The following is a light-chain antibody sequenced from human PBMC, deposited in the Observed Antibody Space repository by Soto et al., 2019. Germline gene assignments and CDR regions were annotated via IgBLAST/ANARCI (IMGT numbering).Light chain of an antibody. CDR3: SSYSSSGTLYV. Sequence: QSVLTQPASVSGSPGQSITISCTGSSSDVSDYDYVAWYQQHPDKAPKLMIFDVSSRPSGVSNRFSGSKSGSTASLTISGLQAEDEADYFCSSYSSSGTLYVFGTGTKLTVL. J-gene: IGLJ1*01. CDR2: DVS. V-gene: IGLV2-14*03. CDR1: SSDVSDYDY.